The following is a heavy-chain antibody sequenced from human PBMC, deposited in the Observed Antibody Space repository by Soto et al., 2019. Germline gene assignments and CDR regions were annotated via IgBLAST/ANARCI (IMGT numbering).Heavy chain of an antibody. Sequence: ASVKVSCKASGYTFTGYYMHWVRQAPGQGLEWMGWINPNSGGTNYAQKFQGWVTMTRDTSISTAYMELSRLRSDDTAMYYCAREGENTGTTSADAFDIWGQGTMVTVSS. CDR1: GYTFTGYY. CDR3: AREGENTGTTSADAFDI. V-gene: IGHV1-2*04. D-gene: IGHD1-7*01. J-gene: IGHJ3*02. CDR2: INPNSGGT.